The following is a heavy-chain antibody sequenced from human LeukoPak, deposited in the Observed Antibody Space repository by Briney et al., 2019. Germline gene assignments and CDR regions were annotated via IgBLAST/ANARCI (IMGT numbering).Heavy chain of an antibody. D-gene: IGHD5-18*01. CDR3: APLSGYSYGL. V-gene: IGHV4-59*01. J-gene: IGHJ4*02. CDR2: IYYSGST. CDR1: GGSISSYY. Sequence: SETLSLTCTVSGGSISSYYWSWIRQPPGKGLEWIGYIYYSGSTNYNPSLKSRVTISVDTSKNQFSLKLSSVTAADTAVYYCAPLSGYSYGLWGQGTLVTVSS.